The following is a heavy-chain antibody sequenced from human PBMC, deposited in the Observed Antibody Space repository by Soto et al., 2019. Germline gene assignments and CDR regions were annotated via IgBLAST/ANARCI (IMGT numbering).Heavy chain of an antibody. CDR2: IYHSGST. V-gene: IGHV4-4*02. J-gene: IGHJ6*03. Sequence: SETLSLTYAVSSGSISSSNWWSWVRQPPGKGLEWIGEIYHSGSTNYNPSLKSRVTISVDKSKNQFSLKLSSVTAADTAVYYCARTKRGYRNNYYYYYYMDVWGKGTTVTVSS. CDR3: ARTKRGYRNNYYYYYYMDV. D-gene: IGHD5-12*01. CDR1: SGSISSSNW.